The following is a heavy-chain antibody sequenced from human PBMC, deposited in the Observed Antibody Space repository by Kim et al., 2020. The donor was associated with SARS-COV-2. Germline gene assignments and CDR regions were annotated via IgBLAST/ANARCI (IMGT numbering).Heavy chain of an antibody. CDR1: GFTFSSYG. D-gene: IGHD2-15*01. CDR3: AREPGGTNEVDY. V-gene: IGHV3-33*01. J-gene: IGHJ4*02. Sequence: GGSLRLSCAASGFTFSSYGMHWVRQAPGKGLEWVAVIWYDGSNKYYADSVKGRFTISRDNSKNTLYLQMNSLRAEDTAVYYCAREPGGTNEVDYWGQGTLVTVSS. CDR2: IWYDGSNK.